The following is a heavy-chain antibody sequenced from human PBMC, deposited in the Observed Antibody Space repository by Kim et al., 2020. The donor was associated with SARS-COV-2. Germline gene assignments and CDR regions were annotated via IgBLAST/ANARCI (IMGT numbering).Heavy chain of an antibody. CDR2: ISYDGSNK. J-gene: IGHJ4*02. D-gene: IGHD2-2*01. CDR3: VRGGWGSDTRFYFEC. Sequence: GGSLRLSCAASGFTFSSYAMHWVRQAPGKGLEWVTVISYDGSNKYDADSVKGRFTISRDNSKNTLFLQMNSLRPEDTAVYYCVRGGWGSDTRFYFECWGQGTLVTVSS. V-gene: IGHV3-30*04. CDR1: GFTFSSYA.